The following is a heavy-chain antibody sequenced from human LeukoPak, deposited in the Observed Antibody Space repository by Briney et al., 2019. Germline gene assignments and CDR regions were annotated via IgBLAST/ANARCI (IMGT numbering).Heavy chain of an antibody. Sequence: ASVKVSCKASGYTFTGYYMHWVRQAPGQGLEWMGWINPNSGGTNYAQKFQGRVTMTRGTSISTAHMELSRLRSDDTAVYYCARDRGPYYYGSGSYYNYWFDPWGQGTLVTVSS. D-gene: IGHD3-10*01. CDR1: GYTFTGYY. CDR2: INPNSGGT. V-gene: IGHV1-2*02. CDR3: ARDRGPYYYGSGSYYNYWFDP. J-gene: IGHJ5*02.